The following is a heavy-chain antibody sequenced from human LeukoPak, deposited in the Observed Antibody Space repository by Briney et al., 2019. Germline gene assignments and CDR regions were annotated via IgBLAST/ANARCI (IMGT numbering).Heavy chain of an antibody. V-gene: IGHV5-51*01. J-gene: IGHJ4*02. D-gene: IGHD4-23*01. Sequence: GESLKISCKGSGYIFTSEWIGWVRQMPGKGLEWMGIIYPGDSETRYSPSFQGQVTFSADKSISTAYLQWSSLKASDTAMYYCARHLSSLVGTYHFDYWGQGTLVTVSS. CDR2: IYPGDSET. CDR3: ARHLSSLVGTYHFDY. CDR1: GYIFTSEW.